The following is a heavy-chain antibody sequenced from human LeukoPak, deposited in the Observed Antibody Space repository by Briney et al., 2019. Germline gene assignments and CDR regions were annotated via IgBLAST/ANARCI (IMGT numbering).Heavy chain of an antibody. V-gene: IGHV4-34*01. J-gene: IGHJ5*02. CDR3: ARVDSGDRIYYGSGSYYNSYNWFDP. D-gene: IGHD3-10*01. CDR2: INHSGST. Sequence: TSETLSLTCAVYGGSFSGYYWSWIRQPPGKGLEWIGEINHSGSTNYNPSLKSRVTISVDTSKNQFSLKLSSVTAADTAVYYCARVDSGDRIYYGSGSYYNSYNWFDPWGQGTLVTVSS. CDR1: GGSFSGYY.